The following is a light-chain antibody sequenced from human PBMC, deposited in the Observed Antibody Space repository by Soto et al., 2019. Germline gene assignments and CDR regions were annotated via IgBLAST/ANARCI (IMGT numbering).Light chain of an antibody. CDR3: AAWDDSLSGLYV. CDR1: SSNIGSNY. Sequence: QSVLTQPPSASGTPGQGVTISCSGSSSNIGSNYVYWYQQLPGTAPKLLIYRNNQRPSGVPDRFSGSKSGTSASLAISGLRSEDEVDYYCAAWDDSLSGLYVFGTGTKVTVL. V-gene: IGLV1-47*01. J-gene: IGLJ1*01. CDR2: RNN.